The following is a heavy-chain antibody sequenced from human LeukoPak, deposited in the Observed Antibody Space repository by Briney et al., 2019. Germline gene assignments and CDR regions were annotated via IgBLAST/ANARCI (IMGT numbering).Heavy chain of an antibody. CDR2: INPNSGGT. V-gene: IGHV1-2*02. J-gene: IGHJ4*02. D-gene: IGHD3-10*01. Sequence: ASVKVSCKASGYTFTGYYMHWVRQAPGQGLEWMGWINPNSGGTNYAQRFQGRVTMTRDTAISTAYMELSSLRSDDTAVYYCARGSGRFGECDFDYWGQGTLVTVSS. CDR3: ARGSGRFGECDFDY. CDR1: GYTFTGYY.